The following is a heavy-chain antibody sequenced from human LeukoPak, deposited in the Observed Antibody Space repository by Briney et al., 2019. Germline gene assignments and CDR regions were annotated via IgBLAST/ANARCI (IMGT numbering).Heavy chain of an antibody. V-gene: IGHV3-21*01. CDR1: GFTFSSYS. CDR2: IPSSSTYI. D-gene: IGHD2-2*02. J-gene: IGHJ6*02. CDR3: AREIYCSSTSCYIV. Sequence: PGGSLRLSCAASGFTFSSYSMNWVRQAPGKGLEWVSFIPSSSTYIYYAGSVKGRFTISRDNAKNSLYLQMNSLRAEDTAVYYCAREIYCSSTSCYIVWGQGTTVTVSS.